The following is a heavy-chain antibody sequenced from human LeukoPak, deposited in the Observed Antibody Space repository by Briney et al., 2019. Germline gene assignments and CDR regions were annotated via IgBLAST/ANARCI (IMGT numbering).Heavy chain of an antibody. CDR2: IYYSGST. D-gene: IGHD5-18*01. CDR3: ARQDTAMVIRGFDY. CDR1: GGSISSSSYY. Sequence: SETLSLTCTVSGGSISSSSYYWGWIRQPPGKGLEWIGSIYYSGSTYYNPSLKSRVTISVDTSKNQFSLKLSSVTAADTAVYYCARQDTAMVIRGFDYWGQGTLVTVSS. J-gene: IGHJ4*02. V-gene: IGHV4-39*01.